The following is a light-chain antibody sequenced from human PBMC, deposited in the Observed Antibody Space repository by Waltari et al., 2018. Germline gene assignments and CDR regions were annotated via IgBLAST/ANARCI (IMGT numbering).Light chain of an antibody. V-gene: IGLV2-18*02. J-gene: IGLJ2*01. Sequence: QSALTQPPSVSGSPGQSVTISCTGTRSDVGGYNRVSWYQQPPGTAPKLIIYEVSDRPSGVPDRFSGSKSDNTASLTISVLQAEDEADYYCSSYTSSSTLVFGGGTKLTVL. CDR1: RSDVGGYNR. CDR2: EVS. CDR3: SSYTSSSTLV.